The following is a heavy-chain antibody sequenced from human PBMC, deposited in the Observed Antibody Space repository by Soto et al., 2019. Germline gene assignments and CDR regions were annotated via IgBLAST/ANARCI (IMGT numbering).Heavy chain of an antibody. CDR3: ARGLRLVLGDYYGMDV. CDR1: GYTFTSFG. CDR2: ISVYNGNK. D-gene: IGHD6-19*01. Sequence: QVQLVQSGAEVKKPGASVKVSCKASGYTFTSFGISWVRQAPGQGLEWMGWISVYNGNKNYAQKFQGRVTMTTDTXTXXAYMELRSLRSDDTAVYYCARGLRLVLGDYYGMDVWGQGTTVTVSS. J-gene: IGHJ6*02. V-gene: IGHV1-18*01.